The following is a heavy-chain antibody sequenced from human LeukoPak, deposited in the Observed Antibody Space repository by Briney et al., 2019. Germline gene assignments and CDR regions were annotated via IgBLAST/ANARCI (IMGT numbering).Heavy chain of an antibody. Sequence: SETLSLTCTVSGGSTSSYYWSWIRQPPGKGLEWIGYIYYSGSTNYNPSLKSRVTISVDTSKNQFSLKLSSVTAADTAVYYCARDHGRETKSKDVWGQGTTVTVSS. J-gene: IGHJ6*02. CDR1: GGSTSSYY. V-gene: IGHV4-59*01. D-gene: IGHD1-7*01. CDR2: IYYSGST. CDR3: ARDHGRETKSKDV.